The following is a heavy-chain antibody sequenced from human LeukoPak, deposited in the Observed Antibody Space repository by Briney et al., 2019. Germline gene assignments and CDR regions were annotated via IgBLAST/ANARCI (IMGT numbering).Heavy chain of an antibody. D-gene: IGHD1-26*01. CDR3: ASYLTSIPSGMDV. Sequence: GGSLRLSCAASGFTFSSYAISWVRQAPGKGLEWVSAISGSGGYTYYADSVKGRFTISRDNGKNTLYLQMNSLRAEDTAVYYCASYLTSIPSGMDVWGQGTTVTVSS. J-gene: IGHJ6*02. CDR1: GFTFSSYA. CDR2: ISGSGGYT. V-gene: IGHV3-23*01.